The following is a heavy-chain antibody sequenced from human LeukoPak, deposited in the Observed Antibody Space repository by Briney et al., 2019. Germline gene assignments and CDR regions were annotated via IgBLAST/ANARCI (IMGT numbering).Heavy chain of an antibody. V-gene: IGHV4-39*01. CDR3: ARHTSGSYGLDY. CDR1: GGSISSSSYY. D-gene: IGHD1-26*01. CDR2: IYYSGST. Sequence: SETLSLTCTVSGGSISSSSYYWGWIRQPPGNGLDWIGSIYYSGSTYYNPSLKSRVTISVDTSKNQLSLKLSSVTAADTAVYYCARHTSGSYGLDYWGQGTLVTVSS. J-gene: IGHJ4*02.